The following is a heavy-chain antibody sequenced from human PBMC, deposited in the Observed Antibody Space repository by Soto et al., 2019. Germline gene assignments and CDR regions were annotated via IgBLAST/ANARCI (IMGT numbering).Heavy chain of an antibody. CDR3: ATDHRLDTGRGGYYYYAMDV. CDR2: INHSGST. CDR1: GGSFSGYC. J-gene: IGHJ6*02. D-gene: IGHD2-2*02. Sequence: SEKLSLSCAVHGGSFSGYCWSWIRQPPGKGRGGGGGINHSGSTNYNPSLKSRVTISVETSKNQFSLKLSSVTAADTAVYYRATDHRLDTGRGGYYYYAMDVWGQGTSVT. V-gene: IGHV4-34*01.